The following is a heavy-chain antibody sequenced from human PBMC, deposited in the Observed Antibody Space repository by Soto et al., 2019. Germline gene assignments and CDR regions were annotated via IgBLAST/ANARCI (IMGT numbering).Heavy chain of an antibody. CDR3: ARVTMVRGVIITLYYGMDV. CDR1: GGSIGSSSYY. J-gene: IGHJ6*02. CDR2: IYYSGST. V-gene: IGHV4-39*01. D-gene: IGHD3-10*01. Sequence: PSETLSLTCTVSGGSIGSSSYYWGWIRQPPGKGLEWIGSIYYSGSTYYNPSLKSRVTISVDTSKNQFSLKLSSVTAADTAVYYCARVTMVRGVIITLYYGMDVWGQGTTVTVSS.